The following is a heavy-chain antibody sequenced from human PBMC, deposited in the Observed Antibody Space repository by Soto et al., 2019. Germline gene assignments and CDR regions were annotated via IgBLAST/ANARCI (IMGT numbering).Heavy chain of an antibody. V-gene: IGHV3-30*03. CDR2: ISYDGSNK. CDR3: AFDAFDI. CDR1: GFTFSSYG. Sequence: QVQLVESGGGVVQPGRSLRLSCAASGFTFSSYGMHWVRQAPGKGLEWVAVISYDGSNKYYADSVKGRFTISRDNSKNTLHLQMNSLRAEDTAVYYCAFDAFDIWGQGTMVTVSS. J-gene: IGHJ3*02.